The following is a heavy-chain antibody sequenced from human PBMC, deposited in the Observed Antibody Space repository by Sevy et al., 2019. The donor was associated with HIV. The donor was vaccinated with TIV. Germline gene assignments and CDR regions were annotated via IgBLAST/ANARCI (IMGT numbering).Heavy chain of an antibody. V-gene: IGHV4-4*02. D-gene: IGHD3-16*01. J-gene: IGHJ5*02. CDR1: GGSIISVNW. CDR3: ARGGETPRGFDP. CDR2: IYHSGST. Sequence: SETLSLTCAVSGGSIISVNWWHWVRQSPGKGLEWIREIYHSGSTNYNPSLKSRVTISVDNSKNQFSLNLYSVTAADTAVYYCARGGETPRGFDPWGQGSLVTVSS.